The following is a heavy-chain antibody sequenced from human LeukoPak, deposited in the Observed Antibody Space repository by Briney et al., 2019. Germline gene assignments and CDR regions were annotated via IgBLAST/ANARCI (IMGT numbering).Heavy chain of an antibody. J-gene: IGHJ4*02. CDR2: ISWNSGSI. CDR1: GFTFDDYA. Sequence: GGSLRLSCAASGFTFDDYAMHWVRQAPGKGLEWVSGISWNSGSIGYADSVKGRFTISRDNAKNSLYLQMNSLRAEDTAVYYCARSRKVGATDYWGQGTLVTVSS. D-gene: IGHD1-26*01. CDR3: ARSRKVGATDY. V-gene: IGHV3-9*01.